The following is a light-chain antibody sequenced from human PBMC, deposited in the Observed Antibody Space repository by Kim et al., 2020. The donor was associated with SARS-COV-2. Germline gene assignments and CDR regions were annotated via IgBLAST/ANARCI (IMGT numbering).Light chain of an antibody. J-gene: IGKJ2*03. V-gene: IGKV3-20*01. Sequence: EIVLTQSPGTLSLSPGERATLSCRASQSVSSNNLAWYQQRPGQAPRLLIYGASRRATGIPDRFSGSGSGTDFTLTISRLEPEDFAVYYCQQYGTSPSYSFGQGTKLEI. CDR3: QQYGTSPSYS. CDR1: QSVSSNN. CDR2: GAS.